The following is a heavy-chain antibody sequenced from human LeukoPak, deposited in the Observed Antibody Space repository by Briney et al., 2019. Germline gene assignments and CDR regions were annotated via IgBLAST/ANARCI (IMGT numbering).Heavy chain of an antibody. J-gene: IGHJ4*02. D-gene: IGHD4-23*01. CDR1: GFTFSSYG. CDR2: IRYDGSNK. CDR3: AKGSVATFDY. V-gene: IGHV3-30*02. Sequence: GGSLRLSCAASGFTFSSYGMHWVRQAPGKGLEWAAFIRYDGSNKYYADSVKGRFTISRDNFKNTLYLQMNSLRAEDTAVYYCAKGSVATFDYWGQGTLVTVSS.